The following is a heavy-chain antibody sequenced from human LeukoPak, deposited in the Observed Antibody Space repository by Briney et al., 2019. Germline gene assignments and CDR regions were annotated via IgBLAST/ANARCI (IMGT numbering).Heavy chain of an antibody. CDR3: ARLSSGWYGGFD. CDR1: GYTFTGYY. V-gene: IGHV1-2*06. D-gene: IGHD6-19*01. J-gene: IGHJ4*02. CDR2: INPNSGGT. Sequence: ASVKVSCKASGYTFTGYYMHWVRQAPGQGLEWMGRINPNSGGTNYAQKFQGRVTMTRDTSISTAYMELSRLRSDDTAVYYCARLSSGWYGGFDWGQGTLVIVSS.